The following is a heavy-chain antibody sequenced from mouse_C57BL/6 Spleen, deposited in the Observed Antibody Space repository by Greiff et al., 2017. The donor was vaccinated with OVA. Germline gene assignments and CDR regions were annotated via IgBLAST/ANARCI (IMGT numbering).Heavy chain of an antibody. CDR3: ARSITTVVAMDY. V-gene: IGHV14-2*01. D-gene: IGHD1-1*01. J-gene: IGHJ4*01. CDR1: GFNIKDYY. CDR2: IDPEDGET. Sequence: EVQLQQSGAELVKPGASVKLSCTASGFNIKDYYMHWVKQRTEQGLEWIGRIDPEDGETKYAPKFQCKATITADTSSNTAYLQLSSLTSEDTAFYYCARSITTVVAMDYWGQGTTVTVSS.